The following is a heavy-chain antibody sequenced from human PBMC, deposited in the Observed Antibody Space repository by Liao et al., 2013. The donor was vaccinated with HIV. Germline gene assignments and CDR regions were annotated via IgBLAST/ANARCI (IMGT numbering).Heavy chain of an antibody. CDR3: ARGPGSIFGVDIYYYYMDV. D-gene: IGHD3-3*01. V-gene: IGHV4-4*07. CDR2: IYASGTT. J-gene: IGHJ6*03. CDR1: GDSLIPYY. Sequence: QAQLRESGPGVVKPSETLSLTCTVSGDSLIPYYWNWIRQPAGKGLEWIGRIYASGTTNYNPSLKSRVTLSVDTSKNQFSLKLKSVTAADAAVYYCARGPGSIFGVDIYYYYMDVWGKGTTVTVSS.